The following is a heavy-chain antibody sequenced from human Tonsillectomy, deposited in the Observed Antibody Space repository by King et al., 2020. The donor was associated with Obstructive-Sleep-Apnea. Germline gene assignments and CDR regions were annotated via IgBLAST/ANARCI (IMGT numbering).Heavy chain of an antibody. Sequence: VQLVESGGGVVQPGRSLRLSCAASGFTFSRYGLHWVRQAPGKGLEWVAVISYDGSNKYYADFVKGRFTISKDNSKNALYLQMNSLRAEDTAVYYCAKDIVVVVAATRGFDYWGQGTLVTVSS. D-gene: IGHD2-15*01. J-gene: IGHJ4*02. CDR1: GFTFSRYG. CDR3: AKDIVVVVAATRGFDY. CDR2: ISYDGSNK. V-gene: IGHV3-30*18.